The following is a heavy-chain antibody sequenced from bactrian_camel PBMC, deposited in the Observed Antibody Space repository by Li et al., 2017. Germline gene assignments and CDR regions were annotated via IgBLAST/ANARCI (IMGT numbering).Heavy chain of an antibody. V-gene: IGHV3S40*01. J-gene: IGHJ4*01. CDR1: GFAFNNQY. D-gene: IGHD1*01. CDR3: AADASPPRAEAWHFHVLYNY. Sequence: EVQLVESGGGLVQPGGSLTLSCAASGFAFNNQYISWVRHTPGKGLEWVCTIYASGGMRQYADSVKGRFTISRDNVKKTVYLQMNDLKPEDTGMYLCAADASPPRAEAWHFHVLYNYWGQGTQVTVS. CDR2: IYASGGMR.